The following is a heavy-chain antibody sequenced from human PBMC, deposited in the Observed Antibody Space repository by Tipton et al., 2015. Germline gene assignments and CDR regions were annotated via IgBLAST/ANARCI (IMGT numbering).Heavy chain of an antibody. J-gene: IGHJ4*02. V-gene: IGHV4-61*01. D-gene: IGHD3-9*01. CDR3: ACQDYDSLTRDYQTVDY. CDR2: VYFTGTT. Sequence: TLSLTCSVSGGSVSSANYYWSWIRQPPGKGLEWIGYVYFTGTTNYNPSFKSRVTMSIDTSNNEFSLKLRSVTAADTAVYYCACQDYDSLTRDYQTVDYWGQGTLVTVSS. CDR1: GGSVSSANYY.